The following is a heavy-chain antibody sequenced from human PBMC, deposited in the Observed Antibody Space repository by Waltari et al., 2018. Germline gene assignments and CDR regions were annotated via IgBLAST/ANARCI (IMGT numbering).Heavy chain of an antibody. CDR3: TNLKQRLP. CDR2: ITSVANT. V-gene: IGHV3-23*01. J-gene: IGHJ4*02. D-gene: IGHD6-25*01. CDR1: GFTFSAYA. Sequence: EVQLLESGGGLVQPGASRRLSCVGSGFTFSAYAMTWVRQAPGKGLEWVSSITSVANTHYADSVKGRFTISRDNSKNTLYLQMNSLRAEDTALYYCTNLKQRLPWGQGTLVTVSS.